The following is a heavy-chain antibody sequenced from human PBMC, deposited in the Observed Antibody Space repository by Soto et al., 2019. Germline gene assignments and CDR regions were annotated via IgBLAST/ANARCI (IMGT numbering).Heavy chain of an antibody. CDR1: GDSMSTGGHY. J-gene: IGHJ4*02. D-gene: IGHD3-16*01. CDR2: VYYSGAT. Sequence: TLSLTCTVSGDSMSTGGHYYNWIRQVPGKGLEWIGYVYYSGATHYTPSLRARATISRDTSKNQFSLRLISVTAADTALYYCARDKDLQPTVWGFWGQGIQVTVSS. V-gene: IGHV4-31*03. CDR3: ARDKDLQPTVWGF.